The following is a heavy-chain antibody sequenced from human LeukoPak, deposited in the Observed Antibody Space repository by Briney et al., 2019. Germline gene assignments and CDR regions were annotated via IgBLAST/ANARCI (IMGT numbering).Heavy chain of an antibody. J-gene: IGHJ5*02. CDR2: IYYSGSP. CDR1: GGSISSSSHY. V-gene: IGHV4-39*07. D-gene: IGHD6-13*01. Sequence: SETFSLTRTVSGGSISSSSHYWGWIRQPPGKGLEWIGSIYYSGSPYYNPSLKSRSTISGDAPKNQFSLKLPSVTGADSAVYYCARVQYGQLIDPWGQGTLVTVSS. CDR3: ARVQYGQLIDP.